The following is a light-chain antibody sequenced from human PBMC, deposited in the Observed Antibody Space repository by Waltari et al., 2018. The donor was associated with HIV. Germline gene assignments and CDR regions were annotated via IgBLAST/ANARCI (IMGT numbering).Light chain of an antibody. J-gene: IGLJ1*01. CDR1: IGPVTSVHY. CDR2: DTS. V-gene: IGLV7-46*01. Sequence: QAVVPQEPSLTVSPGGTVTLTCNPSIGPVTSVHYHFWFQQKPAQAPSTLIYDTSNSHSWTPARFSCSLLGGEAALTLSGALPEDEADYYCLLSYRGAQVFGTGTKVTVL. CDR3: LLSYRGAQV.